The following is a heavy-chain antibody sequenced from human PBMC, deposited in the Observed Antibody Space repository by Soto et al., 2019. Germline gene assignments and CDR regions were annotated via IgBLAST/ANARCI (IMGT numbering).Heavy chain of an antibody. D-gene: IGHD3-10*01. J-gene: IGHJ4*02. V-gene: IGHV4-34*01. CDR2: INHSGST. Sequence: QVQLQQWGAGLLKPSETLSLTCAVYGGSFSGYYWSWIRQPPGKGLEWIGEINHSGSTNYNPSLKSRVTTSVDTSKNQFTLKLSSVTAAETAVYDCARVGAGRSNDYWGQGTLVTVSS. CDR3: ARVGAGRSNDY. CDR1: GGSFSGYY.